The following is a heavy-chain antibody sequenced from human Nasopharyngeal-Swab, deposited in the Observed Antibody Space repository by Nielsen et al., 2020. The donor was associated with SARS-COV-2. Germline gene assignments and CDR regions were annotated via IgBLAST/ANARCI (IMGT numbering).Heavy chain of an antibody. CDR2: IWFDGSNK. J-gene: IGHJ4*02. D-gene: IGHD4-17*01. Sequence: GKSLKISCAASGFTFSSYAIHWVRQAPGKGLEWVAVIWFDGSNKYYADSVKGRFTISRDNSKNTVYLQMNSLRGEDTAMYFCARDVGVTTSTLDYFDYWGQGTLVTVSS. CDR3: ARDVGVTTSTLDYFDY. V-gene: IGHV3-33*01. CDR1: GFTFSSYA.